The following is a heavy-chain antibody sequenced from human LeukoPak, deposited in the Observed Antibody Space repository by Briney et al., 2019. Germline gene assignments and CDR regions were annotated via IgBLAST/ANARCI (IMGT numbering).Heavy chain of an antibody. CDR1: GYSFTSYW. D-gene: IGHD6-19*01. Sequence: GESLKISCKGSGYSFTSYWIGWVRQMPGKDLEWMGIIYPGDSDTRYSPSFQGQVTISADKSISTAYLQWSSLKASDTAMYYCARRGSSGWYGGGYFDYWGQGTLVTVSS. V-gene: IGHV5-51*01. CDR2: IYPGDSDT. CDR3: ARRGSSGWYGGGYFDY. J-gene: IGHJ4*02.